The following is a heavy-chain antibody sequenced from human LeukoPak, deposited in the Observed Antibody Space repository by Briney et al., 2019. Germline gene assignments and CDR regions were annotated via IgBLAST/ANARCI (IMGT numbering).Heavy chain of an antibody. CDR1: GDSISYFY. Sequence: SETLSLTCGVSGDSISYFYWSWIRQAAGKGLEWIGRVSSSGSTDYNASLKSRVTMSVDTSKNQLSLKVISVTAADTAVYYCARGKSRGSHIDYWGQGTLVTVSS. J-gene: IGHJ4*02. V-gene: IGHV4-4*07. D-gene: IGHD1-26*01. CDR3: ARGKSRGSHIDY. CDR2: VSSSGST.